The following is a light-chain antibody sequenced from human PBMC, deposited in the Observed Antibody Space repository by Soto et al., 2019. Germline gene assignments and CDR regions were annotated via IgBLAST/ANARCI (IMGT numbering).Light chain of an antibody. CDR2: DDS. Sequence: SYELTQPPSLSVAPGQTARITCARTNIESKSVHWYQQKPGQAPVLVVYDDSDRPSGIPERFSGSNSGNTATLTISRVEAGDEADYYCQLWNSSSDHRFVFGTGTKVTVL. CDR3: QLWNSSSDHRFV. J-gene: IGLJ1*01. V-gene: IGLV3-21*02. CDR1: NIESKS.